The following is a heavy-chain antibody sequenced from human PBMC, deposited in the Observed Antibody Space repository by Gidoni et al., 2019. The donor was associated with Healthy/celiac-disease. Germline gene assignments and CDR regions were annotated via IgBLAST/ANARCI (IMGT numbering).Heavy chain of an antibody. CDR1: GFTFSRDW. Sequence: EVQLVESGGGLVPPGGSLRLSCAASGFTFSRDWMSWVRQAPGKGLEWVANIKQDGSEKYYVDSVKGRFTISRDNAKNSLYLQMNSLRAEDTAVYYCARLPADSSGYYYFDYWGQGTLVTVSS. V-gene: IGHV3-7*03. J-gene: IGHJ4*02. CDR2: IKQDGSEK. D-gene: IGHD3-22*01. CDR3: ARLPADSSGYYYFDY.